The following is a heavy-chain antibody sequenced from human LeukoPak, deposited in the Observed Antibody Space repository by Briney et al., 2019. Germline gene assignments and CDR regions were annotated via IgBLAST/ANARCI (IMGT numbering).Heavy chain of an antibody. J-gene: IGHJ4*02. CDR2: INTNTGNP. V-gene: IGHV7-4-1*02. CDR1: GYTFTSYA. Sequence: ASVKVTCKASGYTFTSYAMNWVRQAPGQGLEWMGWINTNTGNPTYAQGFTGRFVFSLDTSVSTAYLQISSLKAEDTAVYYCARELALFYYDSSGSDYWGQGTLVTVSS. D-gene: IGHD3-22*01. CDR3: ARELALFYYDSSGSDY.